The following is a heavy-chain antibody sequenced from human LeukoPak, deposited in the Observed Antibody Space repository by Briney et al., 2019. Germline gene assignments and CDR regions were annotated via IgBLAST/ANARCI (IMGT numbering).Heavy chain of an antibody. CDR3: AREGRDGSRYYFDY. J-gene: IGHJ4*02. CDR1: GGSFSDYY. V-gene: IGHV4-34*01. Sequence: PSETLSLTCAVYGGSFSDYYWNWIRQPPGKGLEWIGEINHSGSTDYNPSLKSRASISVDTSKNQFSLKLNSVTAADTAVYYCAREGRDGSRYYFDYWSQGTLVTVSS. D-gene: IGHD5-24*01. CDR2: INHSGST.